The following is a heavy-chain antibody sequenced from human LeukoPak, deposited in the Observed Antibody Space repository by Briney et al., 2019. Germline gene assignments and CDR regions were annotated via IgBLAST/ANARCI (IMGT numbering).Heavy chain of an antibody. CDR2: IYSGGST. CDR3: AREIIHLPGYFDY. J-gene: IGHJ4*02. Sequence: GGSLRLSCAASGFTVSSNYMSWVRQAPGKGLEWVSVIYSGGSTYYADSVKGRFTISRDNSKNTLYLQMNSLRAEDTAVYYCAREIIHLPGYFDYWGQGTLVTVSS. CDR1: GFTVSSNY. D-gene: IGHD2/OR15-2a*01. V-gene: IGHV3-53*01.